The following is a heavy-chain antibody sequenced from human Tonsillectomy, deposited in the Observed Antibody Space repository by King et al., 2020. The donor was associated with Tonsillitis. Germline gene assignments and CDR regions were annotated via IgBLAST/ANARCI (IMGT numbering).Heavy chain of an antibody. CDR1: GYSISSGYY. V-gene: IGHV4-38-2*01. D-gene: IGHD3-10*01. J-gene: IGHJ4*02. CDR2: IYHSGST. CDR3: ARAEGILLWPHHYDY. Sequence: LQLQESGPGLVKPSETLSLTCAVSGYSISSGYYWGWIRQPPGKGLEWIGSIYHSGSTYYNPSLKSRVTILVDTSKNQFSLKLRSVTAADTAVYFCARAEGILLWPHHYDYWGQGTLVTVSS.